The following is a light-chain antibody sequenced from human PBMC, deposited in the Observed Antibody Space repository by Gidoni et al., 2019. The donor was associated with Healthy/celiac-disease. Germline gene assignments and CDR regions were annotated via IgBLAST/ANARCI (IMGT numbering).Light chain of an antibody. V-gene: IGKV1-39*01. CDR1: EDIRTY. Sequence: DIRMTQSPASLSAFVGDRVTITCRASEDIRTYLHWYQQKPGKVPNLLIYAASTLQSGVPSRFSGSGSGTHFTLTITVLQPEDCATYYCQQSESIPRTFGQGTKVDLK. J-gene: IGKJ2*01. CDR2: AAS. CDR3: QQSESIPRT.